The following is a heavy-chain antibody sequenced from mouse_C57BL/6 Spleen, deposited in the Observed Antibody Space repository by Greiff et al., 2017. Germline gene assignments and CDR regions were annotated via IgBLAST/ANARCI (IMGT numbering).Heavy chain of an antibody. CDR2: IDPSDSYT. Sequence: VQLQQPGAELVMPGASVKLSCKASGYTFTSYWMHWVKQRPGQGLEWIGEIDPSDSYTNYNQKFKGKSTLTGDKSSSTAYMQLSSLTSEDSAVYYCARSVTTAFDYWGQGTTLTVSS. D-gene: IGHD2-2*01. CDR1: GYTFTSYW. CDR3: ARSVTTAFDY. V-gene: IGHV1-69*01. J-gene: IGHJ2*01.